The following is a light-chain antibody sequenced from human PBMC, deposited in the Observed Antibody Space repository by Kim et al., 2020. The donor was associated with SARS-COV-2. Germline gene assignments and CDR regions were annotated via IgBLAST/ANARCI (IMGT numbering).Light chain of an antibody. CDR2: GAS. Sequence: EIVMTQSPATLSVSPGERATLSCRASQSVSSNLAWYQQKPGQAPRLLIFGASTGATGIPARFSGSGSGTEFTLTISSLQSEDFAVYYCQKYNNWPRTF. CDR3: QKYNNWPRT. V-gene: IGKV3-15*01. CDR1: QSVSSN. J-gene: IGKJ1*01.